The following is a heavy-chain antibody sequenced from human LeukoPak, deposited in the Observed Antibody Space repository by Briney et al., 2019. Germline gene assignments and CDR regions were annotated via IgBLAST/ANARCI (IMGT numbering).Heavy chain of an antibody. CDR1: GGTFSSYA. Sequence: GASVKVSCKASGGTFSSYAISWVRQAPGQGLEWMGWISAYNGNTNYAQKLQGRVTMTTDTSTSTAYMELRSLRSDDTAVYYCARVNYYDSSGHLDYWGQGTLVTVSS. V-gene: IGHV1-18*01. J-gene: IGHJ4*02. CDR2: ISAYNGNT. CDR3: ARVNYYDSSGHLDY. D-gene: IGHD3-22*01.